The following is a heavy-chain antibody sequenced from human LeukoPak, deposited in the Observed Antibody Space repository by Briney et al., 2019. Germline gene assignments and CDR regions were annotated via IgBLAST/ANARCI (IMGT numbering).Heavy chain of an antibody. CDR3: ARTSSSACDY. CDR1: GYTFTMFG. CDR2: INVGNGNT. Sequence: ASVKVSCKASGYTFTMFGIHWVRQAPGQRPEWMGWINVGNGNTKYSQKFQDRVTIARETSASTAYMELNSLTFEDTAVYYCARTSSSACDYWGQGTLVTVSS. J-gene: IGHJ4*02. V-gene: IGHV1-3*01. D-gene: IGHD6-6*01.